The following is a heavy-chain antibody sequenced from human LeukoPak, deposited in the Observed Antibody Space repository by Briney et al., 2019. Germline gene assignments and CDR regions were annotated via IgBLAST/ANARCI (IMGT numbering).Heavy chain of an antibody. CDR3: ASSIAVAGTPLFDY. CDR1: GGSISSYY. CDR2: IYYSGST. Sequence: SETLSLTCTVSGGSISSYYWSWIRQPPGKGLEWTGCIYYSGSTNYNPSLKSRVTISVDTSKNQFSLKLSSVTAADTAVYYCASSIAVAGTPLFDYWGQGTLVTVSS. J-gene: IGHJ4*02. D-gene: IGHD6-19*01. V-gene: IGHV4-59*01.